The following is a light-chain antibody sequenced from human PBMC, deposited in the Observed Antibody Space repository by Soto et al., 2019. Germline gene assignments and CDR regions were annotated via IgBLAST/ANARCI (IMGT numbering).Light chain of an antibody. CDR1: QNINNY. CDR3: QQYENLPT. V-gene: IGKV1-33*01. CDR2: DAS. Sequence: DSQLTPSPSSLSSSVGYIFTITCQASQNINNYLNWYQQKPGRAPKLLIYDASNLEAGVPSRFRGSGSGTDFTFTISRLQPEDIATYYCQQYENLPTFGQGTRLEIK. J-gene: IGKJ5*01.